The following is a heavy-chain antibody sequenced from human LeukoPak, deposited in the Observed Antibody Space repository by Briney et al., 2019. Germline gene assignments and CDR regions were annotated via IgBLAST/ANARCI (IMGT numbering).Heavy chain of an antibody. D-gene: IGHD3-22*01. CDR3: ARDASPIRYYDSSTTTFDY. Sequence: ASLKVSCKASGYTFTSYDMHCVRQAPRHGLEWMGIINPSGGSTCYAQKFQGRGTMTRDTSTSTVYMELSSLRSEDTAVYYCARDASPIRYYDSSTTTFDYWGQGTLVTVSS. V-gene: IGHV1-46*03. J-gene: IGHJ4*02. CDR2: INPSGGST. CDR1: GYTFTSYD.